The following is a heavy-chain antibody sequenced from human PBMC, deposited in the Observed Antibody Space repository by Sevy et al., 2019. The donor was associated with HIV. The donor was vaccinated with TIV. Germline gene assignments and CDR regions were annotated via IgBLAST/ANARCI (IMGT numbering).Heavy chain of an antibody. V-gene: IGHV1-2*07. Sequence: ASVKVSCKTSGYTFTAYYLHWVRQAPGQGLEWMGWINPNSGGTNFAHKFQGRVTMTTDTSISTAYMDLSRLRSDDTAVYYCAKIGTIFSLLGYFNSWGQGTLVTVSS. CDR2: INPNSGGT. D-gene: IGHD3-9*01. CDR3: AKIGTIFSLLGYFNS. J-gene: IGHJ4*02. CDR1: GYTFTAYY.